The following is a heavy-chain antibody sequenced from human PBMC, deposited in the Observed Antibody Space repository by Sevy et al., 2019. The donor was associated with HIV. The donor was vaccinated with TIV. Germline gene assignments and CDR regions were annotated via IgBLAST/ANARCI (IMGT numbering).Heavy chain of an antibody. J-gene: IGHJ4*02. Sequence: GGSLRLSCTASGFTFSDYYMSWIRQAPGKGLEWVSDISTSSNYINYADSVKDRFTISRHNAKNSLYLQMNSLRAEDTAVYFCARVRYNYGQHYFDYWGQGTLVTVSS. CDR1: GFTFSDYY. V-gene: IGHV3-11*06. CDR2: ISTSSNYI. D-gene: IGHD5-18*01. CDR3: ARVRYNYGQHYFDY.